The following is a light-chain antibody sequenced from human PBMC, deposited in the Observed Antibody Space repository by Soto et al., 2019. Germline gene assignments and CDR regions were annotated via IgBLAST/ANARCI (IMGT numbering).Light chain of an antibody. J-gene: IGKJ1*01. CDR1: QSVLHNSNNKNY. V-gene: IGKV4-1*01. CDR3: LQYYYTPWT. CDR2: WAS. Sequence: DTVVTQSPDSPAVSLGERTTINCKSSQSVLHNSNNKNYLAWYQQKPGQPPKLLIYWASTRESGVPDRFSGSGSRTDFTLTISSLQAEYVAVYYCLQYYYTPWTFGQGTKVEIK.